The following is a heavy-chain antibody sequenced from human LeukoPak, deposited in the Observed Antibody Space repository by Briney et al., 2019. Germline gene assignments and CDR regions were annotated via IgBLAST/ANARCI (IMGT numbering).Heavy chain of an antibody. V-gene: IGHV3-23*01. CDR3: AKDRCLTTTCYVDY. J-gene: IGHJ4*02. CDR2: ISGSGGST. Sequence: GGSLRLSCAPSGFTFSSCAMSWVRQAPGKGLEWVSAISGSGGSTYYADSVRGRFTISRDNSKNTLYLQMSSLRADGTAVYYCAKDRCLTTTCYVDYWGQGTLVTVSS. D-gene: IGHD2-2*01. CDR1: GFTFSSCA.